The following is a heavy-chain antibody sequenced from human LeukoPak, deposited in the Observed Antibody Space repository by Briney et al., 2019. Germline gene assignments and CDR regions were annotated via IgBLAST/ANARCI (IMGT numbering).Heavy chain of an antibody. CDR2: ISSSSSYI. CDR1: GFTFSSYS. J-gene: IGHJ4*02. CDR3: ARGGMITFGGVIGEDYFDY. D-gene: IGHD3-16*02. Sequence: KAGGSLRLSCAASGFTFSSYSMNWVRQAPGKGLEWVSSISSSSSYIYYADSVKGRFTISRDNAKNSLYLQMNSLRAEDTAVYYCARGGMITFGGVIGEDYFDYWGQGTLVTVSS. V-gene: IGHV3-21*01.